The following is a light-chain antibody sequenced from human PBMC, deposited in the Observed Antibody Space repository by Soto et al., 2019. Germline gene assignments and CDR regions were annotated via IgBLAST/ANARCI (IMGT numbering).Light chain of an antibody. V-gene: IGKV3-20*01. CDR3: QQYGSSPWT. CDR2: GAS. CDR1: QGVASNY. Sequence: EIVLTQSPGTLSLSPGERTTLSCRASQGVASNYLAWYQQKPGQAPRPLIYGASSRATGAPDRFSGSGSGTDFTLTISRLEPEDSAVYHCQQYGSSPWTFGQGTKVEIK. J-gene: IGKJ1*01.